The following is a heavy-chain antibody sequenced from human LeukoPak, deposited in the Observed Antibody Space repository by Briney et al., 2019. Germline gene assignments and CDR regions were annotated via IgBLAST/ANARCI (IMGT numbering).Heavy chain of an antibody. CDR3: ARDRGDIAVAPSLFDY. CDR1: GFTFSSYG. V-gene: IGHV3-30*03. Sequence: GGSLRLSCAASGFTFSSYGMHWVRQAPGKGLEWVAVISYDGSNKYYADSVKGRFTISRDNSKNTLYLQMNSLRAEDTAVYYCARDRGDIAVAPSLFDYWGQGTLVTVSS. D-gene: IGHD6-19*01. CDR2: ISYDGSNK. J-gene: IGHJ4*02.